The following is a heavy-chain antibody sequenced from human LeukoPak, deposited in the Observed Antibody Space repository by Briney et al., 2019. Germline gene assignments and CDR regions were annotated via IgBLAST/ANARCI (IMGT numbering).Heavy chain of an antibody. J-gene: IGHJ4*02. D-gene: IGHD2-15*01. V-gene: IGHV3-21*01. CDR3: ASSKVYCSGGSCYSRPDFDY. CDR2: ISSSSSYI. CDR1: GFNFGSYS. Sequence: PGGSLRLSCAASGFNFGSYSMTWVRQAPGKGLEWVSSISSSSSYIYYADSVKGRFTISRDNAKNSLYLQMNSLRAEDTAVYYCASSKVYCSGGSCYSRPDFDYWGQGTLVTVSS.